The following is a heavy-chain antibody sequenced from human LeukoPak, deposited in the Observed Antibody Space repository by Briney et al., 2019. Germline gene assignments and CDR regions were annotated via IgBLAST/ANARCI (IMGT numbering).Heavy chain of an antibody. D-gene: IGHD3-22*01. CDR1: GGSISSYY. V-gene: IGHV4-59*01. Sequence: SETLALTCTVSGGSISSYYWSWMRQPPGKGLEWIGYIYYSGSTNYNPSLKSRVTISVDTSKNQFSLKLSSVTAADTAVYYCARAEYYYDSSGYYTSWGASDIWGQGTMVTVSS. CDR3: ARAEYYYDSSGYYTSWGASDI. J-gene: IGHJ3*02. CDR2: IYYSGST.